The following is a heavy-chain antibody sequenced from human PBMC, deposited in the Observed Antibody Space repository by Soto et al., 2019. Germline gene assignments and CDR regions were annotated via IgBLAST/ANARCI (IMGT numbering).Heavy chain of an antibody. Sequence: ASVKVSCKASGYTFTSYGISWVRQAPGQGLEWMGWISAYNGNTNYAQKLQGRVTMTTDTSTSTAYMELRSLRSDDTAVYYCARGLTVTALAYYYYYYGMDVWGQGTTVTSLL. D-gene: IGHD4-4*01. J-gene: IGHJ6*02. CDR3: ARGLTVTALAYYYYYYGMDV. V-gene: IGHV1-18*01. CDR1: GYTFTSYG. CDR2: ISAYNGNT.